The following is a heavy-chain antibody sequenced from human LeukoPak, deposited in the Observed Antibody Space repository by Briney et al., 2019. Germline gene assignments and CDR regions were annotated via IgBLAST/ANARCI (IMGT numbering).Heavy chain of an antibody. CDR1: GSAFSNYE. J-gene: IGHJ5*02. CDR2: ISPSGGTI. CDR3: VRVRYCSSTNCHGGWFDP. Sequence: GGSLRLSCAASGSAFSNYEMNWVRQAPGKGLEWVSYISPSGGTITYADSVKGRFTISRDNAKNSLYLQMNSLGAEDTAVYYCVRVRYCSSTNCHGGWFDPWGQGTLVTVSS. V-gene: IGHV3-48*03. D-gene: IGHD2-2*01.